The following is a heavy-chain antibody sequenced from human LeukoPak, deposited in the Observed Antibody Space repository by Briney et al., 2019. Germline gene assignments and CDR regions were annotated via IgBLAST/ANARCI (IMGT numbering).Heavy chain of an antibody. CDR1: GFTFSSYG. J-gene: IGHJ4*02. D-gene: IGHD6-6*01. Sequence: GRSLRLSCAASGFTFSSYGMHWVRQAPGKGLEWVAVIWYDGSNKYYADSVKGRFTISRDNSKNTLYLQMNSLGAEDTAVYYCARDLPPEYSSSLGYDYWGQGTLVTVSS. CDR2: IWYDGSNK. CDR3: ARDLPPEYSSSLGYDY. V-gene: IGHV3-33*01.